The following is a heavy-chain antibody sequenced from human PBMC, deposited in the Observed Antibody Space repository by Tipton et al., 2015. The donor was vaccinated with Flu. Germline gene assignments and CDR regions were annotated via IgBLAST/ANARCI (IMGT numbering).Heavy chain of an antibody. Sequence: TLSITCTVSGGSISTSYWSWIRQHSGKGLEWIGRISTSGSTNYNASLESRVTLSRDTSKNHISLRLTSTTAADTALYYCAIDLRGYSGYTGVDAFDMWGRGFMVFFSS. J-gene: IGHJ3*02. CDR3: AIDLRGYSGYTGVDAFDM. V-gene: IGHV4-4*07. D-gene: IGHD5-12*01. CDR2: ISTSGST. CDR1: GGSISTSY.